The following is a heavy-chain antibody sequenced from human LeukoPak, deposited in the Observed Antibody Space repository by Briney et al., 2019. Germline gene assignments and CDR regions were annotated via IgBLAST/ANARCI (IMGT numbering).Heavy chain of an antibody. Sequence: GGSLRLSCAASGFSVSSDYMTWVRQAPGKGLEWVGRIKSKTDGGTTDYAAPVKGRFTISRDDSKNTLYLQMNSLETEDTAVYYCTTTLRWELSVDYWGQGTLVTVSS. CDR3: TTTLRWELSVDY. CDR2: IKSKTDGGTT. CDR1: GFSVSSDY. D-gene: IGHD1-26*01. V-gene: IGHV3-15*01. J-gene: IGHJ4*02.